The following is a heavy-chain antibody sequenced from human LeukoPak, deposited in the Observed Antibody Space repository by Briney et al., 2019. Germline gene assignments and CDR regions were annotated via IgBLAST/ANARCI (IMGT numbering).Heavy chain of an antibody. V-gene: IGHV1-18*01. J-gene: IGHJ4*02. Sequence: ASVKVSCKASGYTFTSYGISWVRQAPGQGREGMGWISAYNGNTNYAQKLQGRVTMTTDTSTSTAYMELRSLRSDDAAVYYCARARQWLPLDYWGQGTLVTVSS. CDR1: GYTFTSYG. CDR3: ARARQWLPLDY. CDR2: ISAYNGNT. D-gene: IGHD6-19*01.